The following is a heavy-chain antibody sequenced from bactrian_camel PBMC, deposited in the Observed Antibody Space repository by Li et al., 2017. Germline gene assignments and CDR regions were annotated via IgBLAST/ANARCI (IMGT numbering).Heavy chain of an antibody. V-gene: IGHV3S40*01. Sequence: VQLVESGGRLVQPGGSLRLSCAASGVTFSRYDMSWVRQAPGKGLEWVSVFRYGAATTYYADSVKGRFTISGDKAKNTLYLQMNSLKPEDTAMYYCAARRGACGAEWWLFGYRGQGTQATVS. J-gene: IGHJ6*01. CDR1: GVTFSRYD. D-gene: IGHD7*01. CDR3: AARRGACGAEWWLFGY. CDR2: FRYGAATT.